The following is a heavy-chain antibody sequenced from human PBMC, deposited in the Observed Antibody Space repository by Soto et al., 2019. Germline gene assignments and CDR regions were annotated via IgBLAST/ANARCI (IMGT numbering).Heavy chain of an antibody. V-gene: IGHV3-21*06. Sequence: LRLSCAASGFTFSTHSMNWVRQAPGKGPEWVSSINDKSNYIFYADSVKGRFTISRDNAKNSLYLQMNSLRDDDTAVYYCATFPNYYGGWGQGTLVTVSS. CDR1: GFTFSTHS. CDR2: INDKSNYI. CDR3: ATFPNYYGG. J-gene: IGHJ4*02.